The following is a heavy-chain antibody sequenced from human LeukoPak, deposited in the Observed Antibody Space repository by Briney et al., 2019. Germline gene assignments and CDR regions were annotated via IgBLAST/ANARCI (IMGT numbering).Heavy chain of an antibody. Sequence: SETLSLTCTVSGGSISTITYYWGWIRQPPGKGLEWVGHMYYRGNTFYNPSLESRVTISVDTSKNQFSLKLASVTAADTAIYYCAKGAGGFSYYNWFDPWGQGTLVTVSS. CDR3: AKGAGGFSYYNWFDP. J-gene: IGHJ5*02. CDR2: MYYRGNT. V-gene: IGHV4-39*07. D-gene: IGHD5-18*01. CDR1: GGSISTITYY.